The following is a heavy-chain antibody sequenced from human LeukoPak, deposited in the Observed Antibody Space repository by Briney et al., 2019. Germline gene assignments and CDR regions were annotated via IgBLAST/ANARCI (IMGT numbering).Heavy chain of an antibody. CDR2: IKYDGSLK. D-gene: IGHD3-22*01. CDR3: ASSHDSSGND. V-gene: IGHV3-7*01. J-gene: IGHJ4*02. CDR1: GFSFSSYW. Sequence: GGSLRLSCAASGFSFSSYWMAWVRQAPGKGLEWVANIKYDGSLKFYGGSVKGRFTISRDNTKNSLYLEMNSLRVDDTALYFCASSHDSSGNDWGQGTMVTVSS.